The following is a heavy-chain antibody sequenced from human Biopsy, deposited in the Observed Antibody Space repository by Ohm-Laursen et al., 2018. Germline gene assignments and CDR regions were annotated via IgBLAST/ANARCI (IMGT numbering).Heavy chain of an antibody. J-gene: IGHJ4*02. Sequence: SETLSLTCSVSGGSMTGYEWSWIRLAPGKGLKWIGYIYYSGSTNYNPSLKSRITMSLDRSKSQVSLRMNSVTAADTAVYYCARARIKTSGVLIPETYYFDSWGQGTLVTVSS. CDR2: IYYSGST. CDR1: GGSMTGYE. CDR3: ARARIKTSGVLIPETYYFDS. D-gene: IGHD3-3*01. V-gene: IGHV4-59*01.